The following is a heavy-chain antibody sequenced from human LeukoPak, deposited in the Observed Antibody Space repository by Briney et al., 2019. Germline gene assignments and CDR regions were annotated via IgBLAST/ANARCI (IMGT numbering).Heavy chain of an antibody. CDR1: GGSISSYY. CDR2: IYYSGST. V-gene: IGHV4-59*01. CDR3: ARVGCSGGSCYDDAFDI. Sequence: PSETLSLTCTVSGGSISSYYWSWIRQPPGKGLEWLGYIYYSGSTNYNPSLKSRVTISVDTSKNQSSLKLSSVTAADTAVYYCARVGCSGGSCYDDAFDIWGQGTMVTVSS. D-gene: IGHD2-15*01. J-gene: IGHJ3*02.